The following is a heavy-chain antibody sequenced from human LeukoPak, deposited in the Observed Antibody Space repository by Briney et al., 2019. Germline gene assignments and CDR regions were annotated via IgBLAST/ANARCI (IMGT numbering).Heavy chain of an antibody. Sequence: PGGSLRLSCAASGFTFTSYRMNWVRQAPGKGLEWVSTISSSSSYIYYADSVKGRFTISRDNAKNSLYLQMNSLRAEDTAVYYCARDATVGGTSFDYGGQGTLVTVSS. CDR1: GFTFTSYR. J-gene: IGHJ4*02. V-gene: IGHV3-21*01. D-gene: IGHD1-26*01. CDR2: ISSSSSYI. CDR3: ARDATVGGTSFDY.